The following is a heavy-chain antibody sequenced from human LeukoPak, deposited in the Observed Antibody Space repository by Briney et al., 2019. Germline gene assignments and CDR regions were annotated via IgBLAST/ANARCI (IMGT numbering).Heavy chain of an antibody. Sequence: ASVKVSCKASGYTFTSYGISWVRQAPGQGLEWMGWISAYNGNTNYAQQLQGRVTMTTDTSTSTAYMELRSLRSDDTAVYYCARGSVVAATARWFDPWGQGTLVTVSS. CDR2: ISAYNGNT. CDR3: ARGSVVAATARWFDP. J-gene: IGHJ5*02. D-gene: IGHD2-15*01. V-gene: IGHV1-18*01. CDR1: GYTFTSYG.